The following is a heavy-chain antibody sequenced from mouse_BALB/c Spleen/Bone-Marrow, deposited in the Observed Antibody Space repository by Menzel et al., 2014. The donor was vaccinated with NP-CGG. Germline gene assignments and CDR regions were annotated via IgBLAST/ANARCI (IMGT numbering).Heavy chain of an antibody. J-gene: IGHJ2*01. Sequence: EVKVVESGPELVKPGASVKMSCKASRYTFXSYVLHWVRQTPGHGLEWIGFMNPFNDGTKYNEKFRGKATLTSDKSSSTAYMELRSLTFEYSAVYFCAREVVAADYFDYWGQGTTLTVSS. CDR1: RYTFXSYV. V-gene: IGHV1-14*01. D-gene: IGHD1-1*01. CDR2: MNPFNDGT. CDR3: AREVVAADYFDY.